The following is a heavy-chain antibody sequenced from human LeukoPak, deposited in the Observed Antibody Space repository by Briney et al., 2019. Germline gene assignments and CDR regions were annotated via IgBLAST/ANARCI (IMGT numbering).Heavy chain of an antibody. CDR1: GFTFSSYA. J-gene: IGHJ4*02. D-gene: IGHD2-21*02. CDR2: ICGSGGST. CDR3: AKDRVTTDQYYFDY. Sequence: GGSLRLSCAASGFTFSSYAMSWVRQAPGKGLEWVSAICGSGGSTFYADSVKGRFTISRDNSKNTLYLQMNSLRAEDTAVYYCAKDRVTTDQYYFDYWGQGTLVTVSS. V-gene: IGHV3-23*01.